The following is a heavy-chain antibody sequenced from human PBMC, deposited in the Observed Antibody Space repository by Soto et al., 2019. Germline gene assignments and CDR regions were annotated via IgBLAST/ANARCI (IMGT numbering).Heavy chain of an antibody. CDR2: MNPNSGNT. CDR1: GYTFTSYD. CDR3: ARGINYYASGDDAFDI. J-gene: IGHJ3*02. Sequence: QVQLVQSGAEVKKPGASVKVSCKASGYTFTSYDINWVRQATGQGLEWMGWMNPNSGNTGYAQKFQGRVTMTRNTSISTPYMELSSLRSEDTAVYYCARGINYYASGDDAFDIWGQGTMVTVSS. D-gene: IGHD3-10*01. V-gene: IGHV1-8*01.